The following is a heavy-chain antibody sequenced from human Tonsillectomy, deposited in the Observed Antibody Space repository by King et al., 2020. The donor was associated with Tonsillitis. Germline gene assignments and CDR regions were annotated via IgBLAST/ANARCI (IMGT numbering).Heavy chain of an antibody. CDR3: ARLRDDILTGYFEY. D-gene: IGHD3-9*01. CDR2: IYPGDSDT. Sequence: HQMPGKGLEWMGIIYPGDSDTTYSPSFQGQVTISADKSISTAYLQVSGLKSSDTAIYYCARLRDDILTGYFEYWGQGTLVTVSS. J-gene: IGHJ4*02. V-gene: IGHV5-51*07.